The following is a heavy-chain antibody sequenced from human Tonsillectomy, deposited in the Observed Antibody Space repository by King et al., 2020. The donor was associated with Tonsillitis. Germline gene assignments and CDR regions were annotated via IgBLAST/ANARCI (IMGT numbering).Heavy chain of an antibody. Sequence: VQLVESGAEVKKPGASVKVSCKASGYTFTGYYMHWVRQAPGQGLEWMGWINPNSGGTNYAQKFQGRVTMTRDTSISTAYMELSRLRSDDTAVYYCARSGATRGYSYPYNSFDPWGQGTLVSVSS. CDR2: INPNSGGT. CDR3: ARSGATRGYSYPYNSFDP. J-gene: IGHJ5*02. D-gene: IGHD5-18*01. V-gene: IGHV1-2*02. CDR1: GYTFTGYY.